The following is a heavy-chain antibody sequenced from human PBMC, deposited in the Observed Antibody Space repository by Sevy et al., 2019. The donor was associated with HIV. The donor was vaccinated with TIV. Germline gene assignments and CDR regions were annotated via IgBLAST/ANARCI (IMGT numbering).Heavy chain of an antibody. Sequence: ASVKVSCKASGYTFTGYYMHWVRQAPGQGLEWMGWINPNSGGTNYAQKFQGRVTMTRDTSISTAYMELSRLRSDDTAMYYCARDQYGVGATGGYYYGMDVWGQGTTVTVSS. D-gene: IGHD1-26*01. CDR1: GYTFTGYY. J-gene: IGHJ6*02. CDR2: INPNSGGT. V-gene: IGHV1-2*02. CDR3: ARDQYGVGATGGYYYGMDV.